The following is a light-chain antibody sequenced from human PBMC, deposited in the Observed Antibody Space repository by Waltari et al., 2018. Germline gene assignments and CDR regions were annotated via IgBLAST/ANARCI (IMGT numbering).Light chain of an antibody. J-gene: IGLJ2*01. Sequence: QSALTQPASVSGSPGQSITISCTGTSSDVGGYNYVSWYQQQPGRAPKLLIYEVSNRRSGGSNRLACSKSCNTASLTIAGLQAEDEADYYCSSYTSSISLAFGGGTKLTVL. CDR2: EVS. CDR3: SSYTSSISLA. CDR1: SSDVGGYNY. V-gene: IGLV2-14*01.